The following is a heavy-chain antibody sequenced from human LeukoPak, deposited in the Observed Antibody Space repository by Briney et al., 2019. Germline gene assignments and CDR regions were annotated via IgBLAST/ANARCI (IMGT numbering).Heavy chain of an antibody. CDR2: MNPNSGNT. V-gene: IGHV1-8*03. CDR1: GYTFTRYD. D-gene: IGHD2-15*01. J-gene: IGHJ4*02. Sequence: ASVKVSCKASGYTFTRYDINWVRQATGQGLEWMGWMNPNSGNTGYAQKFQGRVTITKNTSISTAYMELSSLRSEDTAVYYCARDNCSGGSCYNYWGQGTLVTVSS. CDR3: ARDNCSGGSCYNY.